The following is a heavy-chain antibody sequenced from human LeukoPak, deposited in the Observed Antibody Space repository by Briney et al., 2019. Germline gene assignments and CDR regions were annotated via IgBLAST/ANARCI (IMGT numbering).Heavy chain of an antibody. CDR3: ARHAGYCSSTSCYIGYYYYGMDV. Sequence: PSETLSLTCTVSGGSISIYYWSWIRQPPGKGLEWIGYIYYSGSTNYNPSLKSRVTISVDTSKNQFSLKLSSVTAADTAVYYCARHAGYCSSTSCYIGYYYYGMDVWGQGTTVTVSS. CDR1: GGSISIYY. D-gene: IGHD2-2*02. J-gene: IGHJ6*02. CDR2: IYYSGST. V-gene: IGHV4-59*08.